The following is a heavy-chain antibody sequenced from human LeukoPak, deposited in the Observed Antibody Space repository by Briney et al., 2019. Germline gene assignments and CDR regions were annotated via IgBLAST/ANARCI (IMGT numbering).Heavy chain of an antibody. CDR3: ARGVMTTVVFFDY. Sequence: PLETLSLTCTVSGGSISSSSYYWAWIRRPPGKGLEWIGSIYYSGITYYNPSLKSRVTISVDTSKNQFSLKLSSVTAADTAVYYCARGVMTTVVFFDYWGQGTLVTVSS. CDR1: GGSISSSSYY. CDR2: IYYSGIT. J-gene: IGHJ4*02. D-gene: IGHD4-23*01. V-gene: IGHV4-39*07.